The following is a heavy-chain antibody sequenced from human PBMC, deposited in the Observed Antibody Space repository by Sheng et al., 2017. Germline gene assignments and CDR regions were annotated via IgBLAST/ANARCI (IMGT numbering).Heavy chain of an antibody. J-gene: IGHJ5*02. CDR2: INHSGST. V-gene: IGHV4-34*01. CDR3: ARGGWLRYISSWFDP. Sequence: QVQLQQWGAGLLKPSETLSLTCAVYGGSFSGYYWSWIRQPPGKGLEWIGEINHSGSTNYNPSLKSRVTISVDTSKNQFSLKLSSVTAADTAVYYCARGGWLRYISSWFDPWGQGTLVTVSS. D-gene: IGHD5-12*01. CDR1: GGSFSGYY.